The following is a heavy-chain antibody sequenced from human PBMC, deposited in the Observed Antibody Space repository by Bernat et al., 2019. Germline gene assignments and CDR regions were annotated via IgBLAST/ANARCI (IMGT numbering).Heavy chain of an antibody. J-gene: IGHJ3*02. CDR1: GFTFSTYE. V-gene: IGHV3-48*03. Sequence: EVQLVESGGGLVQPGGSLRLSCAASGFTFSTYEMNWVRQAPGKGLEWVSYISSSGRDIYYADSVKGRFTISRDNAKNSLYLQMNSLRAEDTAVYYCARYFLRGFDIWGQGTLVTVSS. D-gene: IGHD2/OR15-2a*01. CDR3: ARYFLRGFDI. CDR2: ISSSGRDI.